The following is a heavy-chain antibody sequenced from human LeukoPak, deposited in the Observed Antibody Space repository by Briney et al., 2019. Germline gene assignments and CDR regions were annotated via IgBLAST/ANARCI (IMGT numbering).Heavy chain of an antibody. CDR2: IYYSGST. D-gene: IGHD1-20*01. CDR3: ARVRGGITGTEFDY. Sequence: GSLRLSCAASGFTFSSYGMHWIRQPPGKGLEWIGYIYYSGSTNYNPSLKSRVTISVDTSKNQFSLKLSSVTAADTAVYYCARVRGGITGTEFDYWGQGTLVTVSS. V-gene: IGHV4-59*01. CDR1: GFTFSSYG. J-gene: IGHJ4*02.